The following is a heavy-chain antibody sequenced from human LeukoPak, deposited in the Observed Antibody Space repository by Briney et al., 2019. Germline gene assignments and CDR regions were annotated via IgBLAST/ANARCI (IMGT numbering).Heavy chain of an antibody. D-gene: IGHD3-22*01. J-gene: IGHJ5*02. CDR3: ASRYYYDSSGYSP. Sequence: SETLSLTCAVSGGSISSGGYSWSWIRQPPGKGLEWIGYIYRSGSTYYNPSLKSRVTISVDRSKNQFSLKLSSVTAADTAVYYCASRYYYDSSGYSPWGQGTLVTVSS. CDR2: IYRSGST. V-gene: IGHV4-30-2*01. CDR1: GGSISSGGYS.